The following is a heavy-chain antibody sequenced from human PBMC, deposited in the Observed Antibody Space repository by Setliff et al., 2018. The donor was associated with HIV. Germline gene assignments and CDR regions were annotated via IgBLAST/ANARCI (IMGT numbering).Heavy chain of an antibody. Sequence: PGESLKISCAASGFTFSSYWMSWVRQAPGKGLEWVSYISSSGSTIYYADSVKGRFTVSRDNAKNSLYLKMNSLRAEDTAVYYCARGPWIQLWSSELDAFDIWGQGTMVTVSS. D-gene: IGHD5-18*01. CDR1: GFTFSSYW. V-gene: IGHV3-48*04. CDR3: ARGPWIQLWSSELDAFDI. J-gene: IGHJ3*02. CDR2: ISSSGSTI.